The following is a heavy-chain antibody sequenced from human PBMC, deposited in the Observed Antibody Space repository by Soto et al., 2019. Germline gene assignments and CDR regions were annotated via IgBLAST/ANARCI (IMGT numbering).Heavy chain of an antibody. V-gene: IGHV3-33*01. CDR2: IWYDGSKK. D-gene: IGHD1-20*01. CDR3: AREGPINFFDY. J-gene: IGHJ4*02. Sequence: GGSLRLSCETSGFTFGSYGMHWVRQAPGKGLEWVANIWYDGSKKDYRDSVKGRFTISRDNSKNMLYLEMNSLRAADTAVYYCAREGPINFFDYWGQGILVTVSS. CDR1: GFTFGSYG.